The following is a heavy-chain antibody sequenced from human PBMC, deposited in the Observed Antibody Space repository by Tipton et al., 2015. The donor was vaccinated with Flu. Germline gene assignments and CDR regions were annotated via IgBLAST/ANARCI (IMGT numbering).Heavy chain of an antibody. D-gene: IGHD3-22*01. V-gene: IGHV3-33*01. Sequence: SLRLSCAASGFTFSSYGMHWVRQAPGKGLEWVAVIWYDGSNKYYADSVKGRFTISRDNSKNTLYLQMSSLRAEDTAVYYCASYDYDSSVWWRDRYGMDVWGQGTTVTVSS. CDR1: GFTFSSYG. CDR3: ASYDYDSSVWWRDRYGMDV. J-gene: IGHJ6*02. CDR2: IWYDGSNK.